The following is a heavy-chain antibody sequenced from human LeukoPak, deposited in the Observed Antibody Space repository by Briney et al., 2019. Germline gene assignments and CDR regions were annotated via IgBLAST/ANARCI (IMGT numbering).Heavy chain of an antibody. Sequence: PSETLSLTCTVSGDSLNSYYWSWIRPPPGEGLQWIGYIFYSGSSNYNASLRSRVAISVDTSKNQFSLKLTSVTAADTAVYYCAGRAARFFDYWGQGILVTVSS. V-gene: IGHV4-59*01. CDR1: GDSLNSYY. CDR3: AGRAARFFDY. D-gene: IGHD6-25*01. J-gene: IGHJ4*02. CDR2: IFYSGSS.